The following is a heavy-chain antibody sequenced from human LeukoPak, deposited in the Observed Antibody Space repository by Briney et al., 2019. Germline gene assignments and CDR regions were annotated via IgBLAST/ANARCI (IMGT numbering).Heavy chain of an antibody. J-gene: IGHJ4*02. D-gene: IGHD2-15*01. Sequence: PGRSLRLSCAASGFTFSSYAMHWVRQAPGKGLEWVAVISYDGSNKYYADSVKGRFTISRDNSKNTLYLQMNSLRAEDTAVYYCARESSCGGSCYSGGLAFDYWGQGTLATVSS. CDR2: ISYDGSNK. CDR1: GFTFSSYA. V-gene: IGHV3-30-3*01. CDR3: ARESSCGGSCYSGGLAFDY.